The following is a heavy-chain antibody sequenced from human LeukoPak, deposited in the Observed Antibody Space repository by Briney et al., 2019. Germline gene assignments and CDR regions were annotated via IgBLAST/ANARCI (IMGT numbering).Heavy chain of an antibody. J-gene: IGHJ4*02. CDR2: ISYDGSNK. CDR1: GFTFSSYA. V-gene: IGHV3-30-3*01. Sequence: GRSLRLSCAASGFTFSSYAVHWVRQAPGKGLEWVAVISYDGSNKYYADSVKGRFTISRDNSKNTLYLQMNSLRAEDTAVYYCAREVVVPTNFDFDYWGQGTLVTVSS. D-gene: IGHD2-15*01. CDR3: AREVVVPTNFDFDY.